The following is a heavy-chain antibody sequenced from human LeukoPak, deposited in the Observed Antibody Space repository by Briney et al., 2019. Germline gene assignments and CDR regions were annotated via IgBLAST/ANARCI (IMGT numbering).Heavy chain of an antibody. D-gene: IGHD3-9*01. Sequence: PSETLSLTCAVYGVSFSGYYWSWIRQPPGKGLEWIGEINHSGSTNYNPSLKSRVTISVDTSKNQFSLKLSSVTAADTAVYYCARGSTYDILTGYRVHYFDYWGQGTLVTVSS. CDR2: INHSGST. V-gene: IGHV4-34*01. CDR3: ARGSTYDILTGYRVHYFDY. J-gene: IGHJ4*02. CDR1: GVSFSGYY.